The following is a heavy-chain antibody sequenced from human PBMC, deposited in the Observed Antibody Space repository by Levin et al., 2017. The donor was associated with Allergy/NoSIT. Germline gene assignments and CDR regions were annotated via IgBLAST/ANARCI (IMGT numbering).Heavy chain of an antibody. CDR3: ARSGKELGIR. J-gene: IGHJ4*02. CDR1: GGSISSGGYS. V-gene: IGHV4-30-2*01. Sequence: SETLSLTCAVSGGSISSGGYSWSWIRQPPGKGLEWIGYIYHSGSTYYNPSLKSRVTISVDRSKNQFSLKLSSVTAADTAVYYCARSGKELGIRWGQGTLVTVSS. D-gene: IGHD7-27*01. CDR2: IYHSGST.